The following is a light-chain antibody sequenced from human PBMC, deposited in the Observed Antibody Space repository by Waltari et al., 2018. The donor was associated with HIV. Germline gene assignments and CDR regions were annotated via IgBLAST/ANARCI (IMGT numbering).Light chain of an antibody. CDR1: NSDIGSYHY. Sequence: QFALTQPASVSGSPGQSITVSCTGTNSDIGSYHYVSWYQHNQGKAPKLIIYEVSKRPSVVSSRFSGSKAGNMASLTISGLQAEDEADYFCSSLTNSATLSVLFGGGTKLTVL. V-gene: IGLV2-14*01. J-gene: IGLJ3*02. CDR2: EVS. CDR3: SSLTNSATLSVL.